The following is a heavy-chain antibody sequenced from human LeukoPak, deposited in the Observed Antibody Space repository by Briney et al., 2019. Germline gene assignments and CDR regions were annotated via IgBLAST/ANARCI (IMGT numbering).Heavy chain of an antibody. CDR3: AREPVATTVVSHCAQPPYYFDS. CDR2: IKSKTDGGTT. CDR1: GFTFSSNG. Sequence: GGSLRLSCAASGFTFSSNGMNRVRQAPGKGLEWVGRIKSKTDGGTTDYAAPVKGRFTISRDDSKNTLYLQMNSLRGEDTAVYYCAREPVATTVVSHCAQPPYYFDSWGQGTLVSVSS. D-gene: IGHD4-23*01. V-gene: IGHV3-15*01. J-gene: IGHJ4*02.